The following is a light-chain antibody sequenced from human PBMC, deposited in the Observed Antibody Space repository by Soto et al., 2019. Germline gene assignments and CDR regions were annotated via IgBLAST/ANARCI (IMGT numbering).Light chain of an antibody. CDR3: QQYNNWHT. V-gene: IGKV3-15*01. Sequence: EVVMTQSPATLSVSPGERATLSCRASQSVSSNLAWYQQKPGQAPRLLIYGASTRATGIPARFSGSGSGTEFPTTISSLQSEDFVVYCCQQYNNWHTFGQGTKLEIK. CDR1: QSVSSN. J-gene: IGKJ2*01. CDR2: GAS.